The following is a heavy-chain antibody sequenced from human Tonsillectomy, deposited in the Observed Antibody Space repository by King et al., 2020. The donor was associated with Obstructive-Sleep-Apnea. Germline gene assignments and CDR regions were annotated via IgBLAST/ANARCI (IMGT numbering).Heavy chain of an antibody. J-gene: IGHJ4*02. V-gene: IGHV2-5*02. CDR3: AHRDPTGLFDY. D-gene: IGHD1-1*01. CDR1: WFSRSDNGKG. CDR2: IYCDVDK. Sequence: ITLKESGPTLVKVTQTLTLTYTFSWFSRSDNGKGGAWIRQPPGKALEWHARIYCDVDKLYRPSLQNRLTITKDTSENQVVLTMSNMDPVDTGTYFCAHRDPTGLFDYWGQGTLVTVSS.